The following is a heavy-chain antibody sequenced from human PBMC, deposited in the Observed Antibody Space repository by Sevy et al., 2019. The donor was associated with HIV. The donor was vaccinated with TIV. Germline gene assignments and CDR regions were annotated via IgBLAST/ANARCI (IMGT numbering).Heavy chain of an antibody. Sequence: GGSRRLSCTASGFTFGDYCMSWVRQAPGKGLEWVAFLKSDVYGGTVDHAASVRGRFVISRDDSKTIAYLQMNDLKTEDTGVYYCTRWKAAQSIFDYWGQGALVTVSS. CDR1: GFTFGDYC. CDR2: LKSDVYGGTV. V-gene: IGHV3-49*04. J-gene: IGHJ4*02. CDR3: TRWKAAQSIFDY. D-gene: IGHD6-13*01.